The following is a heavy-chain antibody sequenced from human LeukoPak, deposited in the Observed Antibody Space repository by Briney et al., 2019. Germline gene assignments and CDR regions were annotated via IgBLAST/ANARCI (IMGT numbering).Heavy chain of an antibody. D-gene: IGHD6-13*01. Sequence: SETLPLTCTASGGSISSYYWSWIRQPPGKGLEWIGYIYYSGSTNYNPSLKSRVTISVDTSKNQFSLKLSSVTAADTAVYYCARLRSAAGIRWFDPWGQGTLVTVSS. J-gene: IGHJ5*02. CDR1: GGSISSYY. V-gene: IGHV4-59*01. CDR3: ARLRSAAGIRWFDP. CDR2: IYYSGST.